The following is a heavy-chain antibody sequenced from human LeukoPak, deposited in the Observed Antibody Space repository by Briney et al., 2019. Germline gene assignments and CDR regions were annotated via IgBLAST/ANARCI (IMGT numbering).Heavy chain of an antibody. CDR3: ARRITIFGVVAENHYFDY. V-gene: IGHV1-46*01. CDR2: INPSGGST. Sequence: GASVKVSCKASGYTFTSYYMHWVRQAPGQGLEWMGIINPSGGSTSYAQKFQGRVTMTRDTSTSTVYMELSRLRSDDTAVYYCARRITIFGVVAENHYFDYWGQGTLVTVSS. CDR1: GYTFTSYY. J-gene: IGHJ4*02. D-gene: IGHD3-3*01.